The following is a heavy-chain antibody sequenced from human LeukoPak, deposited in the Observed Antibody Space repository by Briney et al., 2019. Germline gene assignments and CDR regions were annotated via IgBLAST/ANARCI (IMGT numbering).Heavy chain of an antibody. Sequence: GGSLRLSCAASGFTFSIYWMSWVRQAPGKGLEWVASIKHDGTEKYYVDSVKGRFTISRDNAENSLYLQMNSLRAEDTAVYYCARLDYGDYGGFDYWGQGTLVTVSS. CDR2: IKHDGTEK. V-gene: IGHV3-7*04. D-gene: IGHD4-17*01. CDR1: GFTFSIYW. J-gene: IGHJ4*02. CDR3: ARLDYGDYGGFDY.